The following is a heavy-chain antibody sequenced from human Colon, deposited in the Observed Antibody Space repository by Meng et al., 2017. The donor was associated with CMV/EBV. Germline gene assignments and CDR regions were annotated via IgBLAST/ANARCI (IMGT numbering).Heavy chain of an antibody. J-gene: IGHJ6*02. CDR3: GKDRRPYYYAVDV. V-gene: IGHV3-23*01. CDR2: LHNNGEAT. CDR1: GITFSNYA. Sequence: GESLKISCVVSGITFSNYAMSWVRQAPGKGLEWVSSLHNNGEATEYADSVKGRFIISRDNYKNTLFLEMNNLTVEDTAVYYCGKDRRPYYYAVDVWGQGTTVIVSS.